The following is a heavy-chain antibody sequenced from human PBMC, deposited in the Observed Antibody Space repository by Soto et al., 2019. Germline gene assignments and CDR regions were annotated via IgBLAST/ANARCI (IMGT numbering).Heavy chain of an antibody. CDR3: AREVADYGADY. D-gene: IGHD4-17*01. V-gene: IGHV1-3*01. Sequence: ASVKVSCKASGYTFTSYAMHWVRQAPGQRLEWMGWINAANSNTKYSQKFQDRVTITRDTSASTAYMELSSLRSEDTAVYYCAREVADYGADYWGQGTLVTVSS. J-gene: IGHJ4*02. CDR1: GYTFTSYA. CDR2: INAANSNT.